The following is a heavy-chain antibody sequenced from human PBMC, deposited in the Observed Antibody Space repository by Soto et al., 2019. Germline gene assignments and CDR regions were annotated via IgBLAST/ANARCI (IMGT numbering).Heavy chain of an antibody. Sequence: SETLSLTCTVSGDSISSDYWSWIRQPPGKGLEWIGYIYYSGGTNCNPSLKSRVTISIDRSKKQVSLKLSSVTAADTAVYYCARHTPAISISDHWGQGTLVTVSS. V-gene: IGHV4-59*08. CDR3: ARHTPAISISDH. CDR1: GDSISSDY. D-gene: IGHD2-15*01. J-gene: IGHJ4*02. CDR2: IYYSGGT.